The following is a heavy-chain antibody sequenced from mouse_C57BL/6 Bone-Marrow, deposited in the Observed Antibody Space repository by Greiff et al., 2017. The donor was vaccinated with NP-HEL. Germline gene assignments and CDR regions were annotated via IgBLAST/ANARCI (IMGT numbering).Heavy chain of an antibody. CDR2: IYWDDDK. Sequence: QVTLKECGPGILQSSQTLSLTCSFSGFSLSTSGMGVSWIRQPSGKGLEWLAHIYWDDDKRYNPSLKSRLTISKDTSRNQVFLKITSVDTADTATYYCARREPYYYGSNYWYFDVWGTGTTVTVSS. J-gene: IGHJ1*03. V-gene: IGHV8-12*01. CDR3: ARREPYYYGSNYWYFDV. D-gene: IGHD1-1*01. CDR1: GFSLSTSGMG.